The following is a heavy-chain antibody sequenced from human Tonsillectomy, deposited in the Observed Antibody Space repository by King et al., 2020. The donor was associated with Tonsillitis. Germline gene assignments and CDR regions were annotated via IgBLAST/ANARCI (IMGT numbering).Heavy chain of an antibody. D-gene: IGHD1-26*01. V-gene: IGHV4-61*02. CDR3: AREISGSPTYGSAFDI. CDR2: IYTSGSS. J-gene: IGHJ3*02. Sequence: VQLQESGPGLVKPSQTLSLICTVSDNSISSSSHYWSWIRQPAGKELEWIGRIYTSGSSNYNPSLNSRVTMSVDTSKNQLSLILSSVTAADTAVYYCAREISGSPTYGSAFDIWGQGTMVTVS. CDR1: DNSISSSSHY.